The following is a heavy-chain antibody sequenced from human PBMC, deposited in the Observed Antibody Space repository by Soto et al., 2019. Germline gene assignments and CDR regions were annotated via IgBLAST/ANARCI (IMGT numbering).Heavy chain of an antibody. Sequence: QVQLQQWGGGLFKPAETLSLNCTVSGGSFIGYLYNWIRQAPGRGPEWIAEINSGGITKYNPYLTSRLIMSVDTSKKQFSLTLKCMTAADTAVYYCATNARMLVPWGQGSLVIVS. V-gene: IGHV4-34*01. CDR3: ATNARMLVP. CDR2: INSGGIT. J-gene: IGHJ5*02. D-gene: IGHD2-8*02. CDR1: GGSFIGYL.